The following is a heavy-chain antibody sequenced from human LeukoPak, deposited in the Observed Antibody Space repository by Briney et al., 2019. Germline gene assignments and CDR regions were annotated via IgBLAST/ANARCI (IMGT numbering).Heavy chain of an antibody. J-gene: IGHJ4*02. CDR2: IYYSGST. CDR1: GGSMNNYY. D-gene: IGHD2-15*01. Sequence: SETLSLTCTVSGGSMNNYYWTWIRQPPGKGLEWIGYIYYSGSTNYNPSLKSRVTISIDTSKNQFSLKLSSVTAADTAVYYCARQADMNAFDYWGQGTLVTVSS. CDR3: ARQADMNAFDY. V-gene: IGHV4-59*08.